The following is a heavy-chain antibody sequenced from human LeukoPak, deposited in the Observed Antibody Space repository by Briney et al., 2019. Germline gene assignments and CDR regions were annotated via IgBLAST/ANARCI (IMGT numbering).Heavy chain of an antibody. CDR2: IRSKAYGGTT. J-gene: IGHJ4*02. CDR3: TRDLGLD. Sequence: GGSLRLSCTASGFTFGNYAMSWVRQAPGKGLEWVGFIRSKAYGGTTEYAASVKGRFTISRDDSKSIAYLQMNSLKTEDTAVYYCTRDLGLDWGQGTLVTVFS. V-gene: IGHV3-49*04. CDR1: GFTFGNYA.